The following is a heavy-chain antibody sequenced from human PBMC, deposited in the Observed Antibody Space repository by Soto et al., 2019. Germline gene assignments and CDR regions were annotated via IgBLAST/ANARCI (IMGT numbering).Heavy chain of an antibody. CDR2: IYHSETT. V-gene: IGHV4-30-2*01. Sequence: SETLSLTCAVSDASISSGGYSWSWIRQPPGKGLEWIGYIYHSETTSYNPSLKSRVTISVDKSTNQFSLKLSSVTAADTAVYYCAREGCSGGSCFYDYWGHGILVTVS. J-gene: IGHJ4*01. CDR3: AREGCSGGSCFYDY. D-gene: IGHD2-15*01. CDR1: DASISSGGYS.